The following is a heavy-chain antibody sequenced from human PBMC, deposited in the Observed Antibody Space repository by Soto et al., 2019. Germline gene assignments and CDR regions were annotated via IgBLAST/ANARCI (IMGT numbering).Heavy chain of an antibody. J-gene: IGHJ6*03. CDR1: GGSISSSSYY. V-gene: IGHV4-39*01. CDR3: ASLTVTTHYYYYMDV. Sequence: QLQLQESGPGLVKPSETLSLTCTVSGGSISSSSYYWGWIRQPPGKGLEWIGSIYYSGSTYYNPSLKSRVTISVDTSKNHFSLKLISVTAADTAVYYCASLTVTTHYYYYMDVWGNGTTVTVSS. D-gene: IGHD4-17*01. CDR2: IYYSGST.